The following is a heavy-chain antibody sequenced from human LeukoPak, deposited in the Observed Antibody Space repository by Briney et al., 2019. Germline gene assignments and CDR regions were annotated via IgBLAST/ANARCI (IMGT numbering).Heavy chain of an antibody. J-gene: IGHJ3*02. V-gene: IGHV1-18*01. CDR3: ARDRQLDIAFDI. CDR2: ISAYNGNT. Sequence: ASVKVSCKASGGTFSSYAISWVRQAPGQGLEWMGWISAYNGNTNYAQKLQGRVTMTTDTSTSTAYMELRSLRSDDTAVYYCARDRQLDIAFDIWGQGTMVTVSS. D-gene: IGHD6-6*01. CDR1: GGTFSSYA.